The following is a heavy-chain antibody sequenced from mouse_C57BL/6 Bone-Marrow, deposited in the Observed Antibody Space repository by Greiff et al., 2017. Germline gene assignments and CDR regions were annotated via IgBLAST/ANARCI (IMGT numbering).Heavy chain of an antibody. CDR3: ARNSNSNYGLYYYAMDY. CDR2: IWSGGST. D-gene: IGHD2-5*01. V-gene: IGHV2-2*01. Sequence: VQLQQSGPGLVQPSQSLSITCTVSGFSLTSYGVHWVRQSPGKGLEWLGVIWSGGSTDYNAAFISRLSISKDNSQSQVFFKMNSLQADDTAIYYCARNSNSNYGLYYYAMDYWGQGTSVTVPS. J-gene: IGHJ4*01. CDR1: GFSLTSYG.